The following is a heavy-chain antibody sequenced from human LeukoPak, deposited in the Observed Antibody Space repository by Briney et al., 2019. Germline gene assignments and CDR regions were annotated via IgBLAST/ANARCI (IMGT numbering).Heavy chain of an antibody. V-gene: IGHV3-7*01. CDR3: ARGLRIAAAGSS. CDR2: IKQDGSEK. Sequence: GGSLRLSCAASGFTFSSYWTSWVRQAPEKGLEWVANIKQDGSEKYYVDSVKGRFTISRDNAKNSLYLQMNSLRAEDTAVYYCARGLRIAAAGSSWGQGTLVTVSS. CDR1: GFTFSSYW. D-gene: IGHD6-13*01. J-gene: IGHJ5*02.